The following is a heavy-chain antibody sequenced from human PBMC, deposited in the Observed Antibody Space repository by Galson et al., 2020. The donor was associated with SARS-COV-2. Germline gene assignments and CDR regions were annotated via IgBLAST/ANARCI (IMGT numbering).Heavy chain of an antibody. CDR3: AKDGYCSSTSCYPIDY. V-gene: IGHV3-23*01. Sequence: GGSLRLSCAASGFSFSSYGMHWVRQAPGKGLEWVTAISHNGGSTYHADSVKGRFTISRDNSKNTLYLQMNSLRAEDTAMYYCAKDGYCSSTSCYPIDYWGQGTLVTVSS. J-gene: IGHJ4*02. CDR1: GFSFSSYG. D-gene: IGHD2-2*03. CDR2: ISHNGGST.